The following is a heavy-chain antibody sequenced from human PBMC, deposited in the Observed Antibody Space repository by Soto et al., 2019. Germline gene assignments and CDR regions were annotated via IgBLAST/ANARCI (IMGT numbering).Heavy chain of an antibody. D-gene: IGHD3-9*01. CDR3: AKDGMHYDILTGYYLVYYYYYYMDV. J-gene: IGHJ6*03. CDR1: GFTFSSYG. Sequence: GGSLRLSCAASGFTFSSYGMHWVRQAPGKGLEWVAVISYDGSNKYYADSVKGRFTISRDNSKNTLYLQMNSLRAEDTAVYYCAKDGMHYDILTGYYLVYYYYYYMDVWGKGTTVTVSS. V-gene: IGHV3-30*18. CDR2: ISYDGSNK.